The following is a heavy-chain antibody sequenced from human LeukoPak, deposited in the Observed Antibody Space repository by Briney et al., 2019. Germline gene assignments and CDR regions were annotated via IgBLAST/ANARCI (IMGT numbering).Heavy chain of an antibody. CDR3: AKDLAFWFDP. J-gene: IGHJ5*02. Sequence: PGGSLRLSCAASGLTFSSYAMSWVRQAPGEGLEWVSAISGSGGSTYYADSVKGRFTISRDNSKNTLYLQMNSLRAEDTAVYYCAKDLAFWFDPWGQGTLVTVSS. CDR1: GLTFSSYA. V-gene: IGHV3-23*01. CDR2: ISGSGGST.